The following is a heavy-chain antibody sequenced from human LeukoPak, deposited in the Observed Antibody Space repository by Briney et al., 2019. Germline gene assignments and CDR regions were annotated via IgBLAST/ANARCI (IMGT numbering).Heavy chain of an antibody. V-gene: IGHV3-9*01. Sequence: GRSLRLSCAASGFTFDDYAMHWVRQAPGKGLEWVSGISWNSGSIGYADSVKGRFTISRDNAKNSLYLQMNSLRAEDTAVYYCARDLKEYYYYYYMDVWGKGTTVTVSS. CDR1: GFTFDDYA. J-gene: IGHJ6*03. CDR2: ISWNSGSI. CDR3: ARDLKEYYYYYYMDV.